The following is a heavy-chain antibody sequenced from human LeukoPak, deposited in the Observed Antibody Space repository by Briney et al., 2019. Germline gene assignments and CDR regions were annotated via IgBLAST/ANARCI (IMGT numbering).Heavy chain of an antibody. Sequence: ASVKVSCKASGGTFSSYAISWVRQAPGQGLEWMGGIIPIFGTANYAQKFQGRVTITADESTSTAYMELSSLRSEDTAVYYCASSLAVANRLKNCYYYYMDVWGKGTTVTISS. CDR2: IIPIFGTA. V-gene: IGHV1-69*13. CDR3: ASSLAVANRLKNCYYYYMDV. CDR1: GGTFSSYA. D-gene: IGHD6-19*01. J-gene: IGHJ6*03.